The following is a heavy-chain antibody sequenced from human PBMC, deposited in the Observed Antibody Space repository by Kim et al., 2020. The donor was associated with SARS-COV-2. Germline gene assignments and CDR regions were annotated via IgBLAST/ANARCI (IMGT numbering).Heavy chain of an antibody. CDR1: GGTFSSYA. CDR2: IIPIFGTA. D-gene: IGHD3-22*01. J-gene: IGHJ6*02. V-gene: IGHV1-69*13. CDR3: ARGFTMIVVATTQRNYGMDV. Sequence: SVKVSCKASGGTFSSYAISCVRQAPGQGLEWMGGIIPIFGTANYAQKFQGRVTITADESTSTAYMELSSLRSEDTAVYYCARGFTMIVVATTQRNYGMDVWGQGTTVTVSS.